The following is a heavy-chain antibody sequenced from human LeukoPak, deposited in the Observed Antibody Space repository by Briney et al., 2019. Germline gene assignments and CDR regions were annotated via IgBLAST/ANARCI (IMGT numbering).Heavy chain of an antibody. CDR2: VSDDGHHK. D-gene: IGHD4-17*01. V-gene: IGHV3-30*03. J-gene: IGHJ6*02. CDR3: ARDGDYKWYYYYGMDV. Sequence: GGSLRLSCAVSGFSFSNYGMHWVRQAPGKGLEWVAVVSDDGHHKYYADSVMGRFTISRDNSKNTLYLQMNSLRAEDTAVYYCARDGDYKWYYYYGMDVWGQGTTVTVSS. CDR1: GFSFSNYG.